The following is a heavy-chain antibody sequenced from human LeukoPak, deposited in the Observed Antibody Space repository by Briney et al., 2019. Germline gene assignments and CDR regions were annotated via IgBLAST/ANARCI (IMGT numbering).Heavy chain of an antibody. V-gene: IGHV4-39*01. CDR3: ATSFEYSSSAASY. D-gene: IGHD6-6*01. CDR1: GGSISSSSYY. Sequence: PSETLSLTCTVSGGSISSSSYYWGWIRQPPGKGLEWIGSIYYSGSTYYNPSLKSRGTISVDTSKNQFSLKLSSVTAADTAVYYCATSFEYSSSAASYWGQGTLSPSPQ. J-gene: IGHJ4*02. CDR2: IYYSGST.